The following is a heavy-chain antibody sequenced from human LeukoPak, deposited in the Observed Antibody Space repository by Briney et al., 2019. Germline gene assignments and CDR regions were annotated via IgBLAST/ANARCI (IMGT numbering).Heavy chain of an antibody. CDR1: GGSISSSNW. CDR3: ARGRGYSYGLDY. CDR2: IYYSGST. V-gene: IGHV4-4*02. J-gene: IGHJ4*02. Sequence: PSGTLSLTCAVSGGSISSSNWWSWVRPPPGKGLEWIGYIYYSGSTNYNPSLKSRVTISVDTSKNQFSLKLSSVTAADTAVYYCARGRGYSYGLDYWGQGTLVTVSS. D-gene: IGHD5-18*01.